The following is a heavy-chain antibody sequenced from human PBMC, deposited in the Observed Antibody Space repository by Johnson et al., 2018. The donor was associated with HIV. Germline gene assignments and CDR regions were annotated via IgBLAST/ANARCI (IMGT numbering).Heavy chain of an antibody. CDR1: GFTFSNYG. CDR3: AKHSSSWYDDTFDI. Sequence: VQLVESGGGVVPPGRSLRLSCVASGFTFSNYGMHWVRQAPGKGLEWVSGISGSGGSTYYADSVKGRFTISRDNSKNTLFLQMNSLRAEDTAVYYCAKHSSSWYDDTFDIWGQGTMVTVSS. J-gene: IGHJ3*02. CDR2: ISGSGGST. D-gene: IGHD6-13*01. V-gene: IGHV3-23*04.